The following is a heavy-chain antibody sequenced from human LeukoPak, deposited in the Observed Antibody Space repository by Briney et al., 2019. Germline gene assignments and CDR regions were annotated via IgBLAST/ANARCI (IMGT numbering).Heavy chain of an antibody. V-gene: IGHV4-4*09. CDR2: IYTSGTT. CDR1: NGSISTYY. D-gene: IGHD2-2*01. CDR3: AGSLPAPKEFAF. Sequence: SETLSLTCTVSNGSISTYYWSWIRQPPGKGLEWIGYIYTSGTTNYNPSLKSQVTISADTSKNHFSLKVNSVTAADTAVYYCAGSLPAPKEFAFWGQGTLVTVSS. J-gene: IGHJ4*02.